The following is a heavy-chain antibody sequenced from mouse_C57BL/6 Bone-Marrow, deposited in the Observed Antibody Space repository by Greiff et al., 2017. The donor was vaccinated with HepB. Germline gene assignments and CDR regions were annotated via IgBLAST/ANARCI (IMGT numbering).Heavy chain of an antibody. D-gene: IGHD3-2*02. CDR2: ISDGGSYT. V-gene: IGHV5-4*01. CDR1: GFTFSSYA. CDR3: ARDSQLRLWFAY. J-gene: IGHJ3*01. Sequence: DVQLVESGGGLVKPGGSLKLSCAASGFTFSSYAMSWVRQTPEKRLEWVATISDGGSYTYYPDNVKGRFTISRDNAKNNLYLQMSHLKSEDTAMYYCARDSQLRLWFAYWGQGTLVTVSA.